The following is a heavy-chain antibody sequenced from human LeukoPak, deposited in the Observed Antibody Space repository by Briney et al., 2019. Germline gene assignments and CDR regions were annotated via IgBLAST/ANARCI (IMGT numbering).Heavy chain of an antibody. CDR3: ATDRKVGTWDPRFDY. J-gene: IGHJ4*02. V-gene: IGHV3-7*01. CDR2: IRQDGSEK. CDR1: GFTFSSYA. D-gene: IGHD4-23*01. Sequence: GGSLRLSCAASGFTFSSYAMSWVRQAPGKGLEWVANIRQDGSEKNYVDSVKGRFTISRDNAKISLYLQMNSLRAEDTAVYYCATDRKVGTWDPRFDYWGQGTLVTVSS.